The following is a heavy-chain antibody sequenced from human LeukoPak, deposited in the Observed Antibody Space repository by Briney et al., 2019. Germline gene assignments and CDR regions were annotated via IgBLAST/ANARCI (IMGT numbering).Heavy chain of an antibody. J-gene: IGHJ4*02. CDR2: ISSSGSTI. V-gene: IGHV3-48*03. Sequence: GGSLRLSCAASGFTFSSYEMNWVRQAPGKGLEWVSYISSSGSTIYYADSVKGRFTISRDNAKNSLYLQMNSLRAEDTAVYYCARDNSETYYDFWSGYQYYFDYWGQGTLVTVSS. CDR3: ARDNSETYYDFWSGYQYYFDY. CDR1: GFTFSSYE. D-gene: IGHD3-3*01.